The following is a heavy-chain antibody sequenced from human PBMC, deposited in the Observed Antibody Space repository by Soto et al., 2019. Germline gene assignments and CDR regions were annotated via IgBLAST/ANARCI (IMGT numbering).Heavy chain of an antibody. D-gene: IGHD3-22*01. CDR3: ARGGRPPYYYDSSGPERSFDY. Sequence: QVQLQESGPGLVKPSETLSLTCTVSGGSISSYYWRWIRQPPGKGLEWIGYIYYSGSTNYNPSLKSRVTISVDTSKNQFSLKLSSVTAADTAVYYCARGGRPPYYYDSSGPERSFDYWGQGTLVTVSS. J-gene: IGHJ4*02. CDR1: GGSISSYY. V-gene: IGHV4-59*01. CDR2: IYYSGST.